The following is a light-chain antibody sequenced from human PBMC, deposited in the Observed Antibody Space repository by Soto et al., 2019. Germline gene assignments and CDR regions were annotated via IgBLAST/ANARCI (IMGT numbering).Light chain of an antibody. Sequence: QSALTQPASVSGSPGQSITISCTGTSSDVGGFNYVSWYQQHPGKAPKLLIFDVYSRPSGISNRFSGSKSGNTASLTISGLQAEDEADYYCSSYAGRYTWVFGGGTKLTV. CDR2: DVY. J-gene: IGLJ3*02. CDR1: SSDVGGFNY. V-gene: IGLV2-14*01. CDR3: SSYAGRYTWV.